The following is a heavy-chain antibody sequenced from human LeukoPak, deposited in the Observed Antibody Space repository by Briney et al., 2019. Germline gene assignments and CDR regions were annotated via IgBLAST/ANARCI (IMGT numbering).Heavy chain of an antibody. Sequence: PSETLSLTCNVSGGSIRGYYWSWIRQPPGKGLEWIGYIYSSGSTNYNPSLKSRVTMSVDTSKNQFSLKLSSVTAADTAVYYCARGGGILTGYYPGNGWFDPWGQGTLVTVSS. CDR1: GGSIRGYY. J-gene: IGHJ5*02. CDR2: IYSSGST. V-gene: IGHV4-59*01. D-gene: IGHD3-9*01. CDR3: ARGGGILTGYYPGNGWFDP.